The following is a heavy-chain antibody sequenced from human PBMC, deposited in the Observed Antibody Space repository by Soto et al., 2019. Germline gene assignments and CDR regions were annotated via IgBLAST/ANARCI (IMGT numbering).Heavy chain of an antibody. J-gene: IGHJ4*02. D-gene: IGHD5-12*01. CDR1: GYTSTNYA. CDR2: INAGNGNT. CDR3: ARVSGYYLPDY. V-gene: IGHV1-3*05. Sequence: QVQLVQSGAEEKKPGASVKVSCKASGYTSTNYAMHWVRQAPGQRLEWMGWINAGNGNTKYSQKFQGRVTITRDTSASTAYMELSILRSEDTAVYYCARVSGYYLPDYWGQGTLVTVSS.